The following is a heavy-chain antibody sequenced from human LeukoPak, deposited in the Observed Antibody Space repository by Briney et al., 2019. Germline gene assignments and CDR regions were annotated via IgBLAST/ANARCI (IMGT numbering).Heavy chain of an antibody. CDR2: IYYSGST. CDR3: ARHGGGATVTPFDY. V-gene: IGHV4-39*01. CDR1: GGSISSSSYY. D-gene: IGHD4-11*01. J-gene: IGHJ4*02. Sequence: SETLSLTCTVSGGSISSSSYYWGWIRQPPGKGLEWIGSIYYSGSTYYNPSLKSRVTISVDTSKNQFSLKLSSVTAADTAVYYCARHGGGATVTPFDYWGQGTLVTVSS.